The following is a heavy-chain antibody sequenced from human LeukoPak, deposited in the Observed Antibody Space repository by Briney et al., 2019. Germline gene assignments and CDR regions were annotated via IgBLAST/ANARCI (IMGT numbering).Heavy chain of an antibody. CDR1: GYTFTSYA. J-gene: IGHJ4*02. V-gene: IGHV1-18*01. CDR3: ARDYYDTSGYFYGSSY. CDR2: ISVYSGNT. Sequence: ASVKVSCKASGYTFTSYAITWVRQAPGQGLEWMGWISVYSGNTHYAQKLQGRVTMTTDTSTTTAYMELRSLRSDDTAVYYCARDYYDTSGYFYGSSYWGQGTLVTVSS. D-gene: IGHD3-22*01.